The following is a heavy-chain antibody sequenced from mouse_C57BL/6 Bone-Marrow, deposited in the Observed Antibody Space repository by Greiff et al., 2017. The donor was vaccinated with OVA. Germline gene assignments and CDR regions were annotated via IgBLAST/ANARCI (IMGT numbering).Heavy chain of an antibody. D-gene: IGHD2-4*01. Sequence: VQLQQPGAELVKPGASVKLSCKASGYTFTSYWMHWVKQRPGQGLEWIGMIHPNSGSTNYNEKFKSKATLTVDKSSSTAYMQHSSLTSDDSAVYYCARGGLRRVSLYWYFDVWGTGTTVTVSS. V-gene: IGHV1-64*01. CDR3: ARGGLRRVSLYWYFDV. CDR1: GYTFTSYW. J-gene: IGHJ1*03. CDR2: IHPNSGST.